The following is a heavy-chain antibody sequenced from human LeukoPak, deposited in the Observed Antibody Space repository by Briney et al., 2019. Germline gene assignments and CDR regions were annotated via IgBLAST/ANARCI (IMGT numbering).Heavy chain of an antibody. J-gene: IGHJ4*02. CDR2: ISSSSSYI. V-gene: IGHV3-21*01. Sequence: GGSLRLSCAASGFTFSSYGMNWVRQAPGKGLEWVSSISSSSSYIYYADSVKGRFTISRDNAKNSLYLQMNSLRAEDTAVYYCARTAWGYCSGGSCSDFDYWGQGTLVTVSS. CDR1: GFTFSSYG. D-gene: IGHD2-15*01. CDR3: ARTAWGYCSGGSCSDFDY.